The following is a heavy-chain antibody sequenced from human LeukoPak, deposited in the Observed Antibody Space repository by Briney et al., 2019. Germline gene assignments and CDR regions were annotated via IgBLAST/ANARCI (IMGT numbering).Heavy chain of an antibody. Sequence: GGSLRLSCAASGFTFSNYGIHWVRQAPGKGLEWVAVISYDGSNQNYADSVKGRFTISRDNSKNTLFLLMNSLRAEDSAVYYCAVCSNGPYYFDYWGQGTLVTVSS. V-gene: IGHV3-30-3*01. CDR1: GFTFSNYG. CDR2: ISYDGSNQ. D-gene: IGHD6-19*01. J-gene: IGHJ4*02. CDR3: AVCSNGPYYFDY.